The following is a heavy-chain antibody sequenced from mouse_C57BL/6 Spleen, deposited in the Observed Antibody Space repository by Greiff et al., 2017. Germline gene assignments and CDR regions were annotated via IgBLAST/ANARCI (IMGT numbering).Heavy chain of an antibody. Sequence: QVQLKQPGAELVKPGASVKMSCKASGYTFTSYWITWVKQRPGQGLEWIGDIYPGSGSTNYNEKFKSKATLTVDTSSSTAYMQLSSLTSEDSAVYYCARHTTVVATDYWGQGTTLTVSS. D-gene: IGHD1-1*01. CDR3: ARHTTVVATDY. V-gene: IGHV1-55*01. J-gene: IGHJ2*01. CDR1: GYTFTSYW. CDR2: IYPGSGST.